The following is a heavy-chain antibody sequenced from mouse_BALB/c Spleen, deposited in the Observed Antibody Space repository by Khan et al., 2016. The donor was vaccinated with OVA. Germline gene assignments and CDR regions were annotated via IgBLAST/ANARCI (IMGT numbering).Heavy chain of an antibody. CDR2: INTYTGEP. J-gene: IGHJ1*01. D-gene: IGHD1-1*02. CDR1: GYTFTNYG. V-gene: IGHV9-3-1*01. Sequence: QIQLVQSGPELKKPGETVKISCKASGYTFTNYGMNWVKQAPGKGLKWMGWINTYTGEPTYADDFKGRFDFPVETSANTAYLQINILKNEDAASYFCASGGYWYFDVWGAGTTVTVSS. CDR3: ASGGYWYFDV.